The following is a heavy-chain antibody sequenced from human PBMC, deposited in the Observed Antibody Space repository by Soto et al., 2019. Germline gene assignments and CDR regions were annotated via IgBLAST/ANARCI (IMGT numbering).Heavy chain of an antibody. D-gene: IGHD6-13*01. CDR2: IFSSGST. CDR3: AKEERASSSWYPGGGFDP. V-gene: IGHV4-59*12. Sequence: SETLSLTCTVSGDSINTYTWTWIRQPPGKGLEWIGYIFSSGSTNYNPSLQSRLTMSVDTSKNLFSLKLNSLRAEDTAVYYCAKEERASSSWYPGGGFDPWGQGTLVTVSS. CDR1: GDSINTYT. J-gene: IGHJ5*02.